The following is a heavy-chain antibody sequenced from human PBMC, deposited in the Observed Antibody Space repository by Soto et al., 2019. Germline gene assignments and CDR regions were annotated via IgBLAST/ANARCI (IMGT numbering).Heavy chain of an antibody. V-gene: IGHV3-23*01. J-gene: IGHJ4*02. CDR2: ISGSGCST. CDR3: AKEVSLGSTVDLGY. Sequence: EVQLLESGGDLVQPGGSLRLSCAASGFTFTIFAMSWVRQSPGKGLEWVSTISGSGCSTYYADAVKGRFTISRDNSMGTLYLQMKSLRVEDTAIYYCAKEVSLGSTVDLGYWGQGTLVTVSS. D-gene: IGHD7-27*01. CDR1: GFTFTIFA.